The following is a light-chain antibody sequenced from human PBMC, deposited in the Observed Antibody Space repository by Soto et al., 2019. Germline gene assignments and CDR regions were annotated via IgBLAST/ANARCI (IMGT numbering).Light chain of an antibody. J-gene: IGLJ2*01. Sequence: QSVLTQPPSASGTPGQRVTISCSGSNSNIGSNTVNWYQQLPVTAPTLLIYDNNNRPSGVPGRFSDSKSGTSASLASSVRQSEDEADYYCASWDESMNGVVFGGGTKLTVL. V-gene: IGLV1-44*01. CDR1: NSNIGSNT. CDR3: ASWDESMNGVV. CDR2: DNN.